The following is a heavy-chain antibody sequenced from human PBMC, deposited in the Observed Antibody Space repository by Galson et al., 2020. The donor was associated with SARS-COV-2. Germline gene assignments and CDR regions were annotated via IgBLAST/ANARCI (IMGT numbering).Heavy chain of an antibody. V-gene: IGHV3-7*01. CDR3: ARHMGAGWELPVDAFDI. J-gene: IGHJ3*02. Sequence: QLGESLKISCAASGFTFSSYWMSWVRQAPGKGLEWVANIKQDGSEKYYVDSVKGRFTISRDNAKNSLYLQMNSLRAEDTAVYYCARHMGAGWELPVDAFDIWGQGTMVTVSS. CDR2: IKQDGSEK. CDR1: GFTFSSYW. D-gene: IGHD1-26*01.